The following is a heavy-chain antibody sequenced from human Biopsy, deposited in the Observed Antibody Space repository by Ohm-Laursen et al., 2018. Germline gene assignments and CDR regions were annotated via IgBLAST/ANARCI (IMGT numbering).Heavy chain of an antibody. D-gene: IGHD2/OR15-2a*01. J-gene: IGHJ6*02. V-gene: IGHV4-59*01. CDR3: ARATNSTGWPYYYFYSMDV. Sequence: PSQTLSLTCTVSGGSISSDYWSWIRQTPGKGLEWIGYIYYSGSTNYNPSLKSRVTISVDTSKNQFSLRLNSVTAADTAVYYCARATNSTGWPYYYFYSMDVWGQGTTVTVSS. CDR1: GGSISSDY. CDR2: IYYSGST.